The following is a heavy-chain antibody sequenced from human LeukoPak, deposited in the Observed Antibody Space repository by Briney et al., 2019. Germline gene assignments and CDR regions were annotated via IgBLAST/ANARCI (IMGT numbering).Heavy chain of an antibody. CDR2: IIPIFGTA. CDR3: ARGSGSGWYESVYYYYYMDV. Sequence: GSSVKVSCKAPGGTFSSYAISWVRQAPGQGLEWMGGIIPIFGTANYAQKFQGRVTITADKSTSTAYMELSSLRSEDTAVYYCARGSGSGWYESVYYYYYMDVWGKGTTVTVSS. D-gene: IGHD6-19*01. V-gene: IGHV1-69*06. J-gene: IGHJ6*03. CDR1: GGTFSSYA.